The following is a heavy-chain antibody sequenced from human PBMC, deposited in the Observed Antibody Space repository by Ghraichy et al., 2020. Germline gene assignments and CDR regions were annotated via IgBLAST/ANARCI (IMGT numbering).Heavy chain of an antibody. CDR3: AKAVGATQRGYFDY. Sequence: GESLNISCAASGFTFSNYGMHWVRQAPGKGLEWVAVVSYDGSNKYYADSVKGRFTISRDNSKNTLYLQMNSLRAEDTAVYYCAKAVGATQRGYFDYWGQGTLVTVSS. J-gene: IGHJ4*02. CDR2: VSYDGSNK. CDR1: GFTFSNYG. D-gene: IGHD1-26*01. V-gene: IGHV3-30*18.